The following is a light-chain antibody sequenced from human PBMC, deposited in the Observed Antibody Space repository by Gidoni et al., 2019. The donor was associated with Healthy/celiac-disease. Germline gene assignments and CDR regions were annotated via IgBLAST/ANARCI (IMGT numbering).Light chain of an antibody. V-gene: IGKV1-39*01. Sequence: IQMTQSPSSLSASVGDRVTITCRASQSISSYLNWYQQKPGKVPKLLIYAASSLQSGVPSRFSGSGSGTDFTLTISSLQPEDFATYYCQQSYSTLWTFGQGTKVEIK. CDR3: QQSYSTLWT. CDR2: AAS. J-gene: IGKJ1*01. CDR1: QSISSY.